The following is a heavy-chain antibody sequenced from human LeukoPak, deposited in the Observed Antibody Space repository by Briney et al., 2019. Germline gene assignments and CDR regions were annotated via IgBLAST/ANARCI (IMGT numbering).Heavy chain of an antibody. CDR3: AREGGLRYFDWLFDYFDY. Sequence: SETLSLTCTVSGYSISSGYYWGWIRQPPGKGLEWIGSIYHSGSTYYNPSLKSRVTISVDTSKNQFSLKLSSVTAADTAMYYCAREGGLRYFDWLFDYFDYWGQGTLVTVSS. V-gene: IGHV4-38-2*02. D-gene: IGHD3-9*01. CDR1: GYSISSGYY. J-gene: IGHJ4*02. CDR2: IYHSGST.